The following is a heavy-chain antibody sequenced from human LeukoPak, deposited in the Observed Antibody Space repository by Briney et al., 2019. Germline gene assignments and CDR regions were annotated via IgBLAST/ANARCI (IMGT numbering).Heavy chain of an antibody. J-gene: IGHJ6*02. CDR1: GGTFSSYA. D-gene: IGHD3-3*01. Sequence: SVKVSCKASGGTFSSYAISWVRQAPGQGLEWMGGIIPIFGTANYAQKFQGRVTITADESTSTAYMELSSQRSEDTAVYYCARSWGQYYDFWSGYQYGMDVWGQGTTVTVSS. V-gene: IGHV1-69*13. CDR3: ARSWGQYYDFWSGYQYGMDV. CDR2: IIPIFGTA.